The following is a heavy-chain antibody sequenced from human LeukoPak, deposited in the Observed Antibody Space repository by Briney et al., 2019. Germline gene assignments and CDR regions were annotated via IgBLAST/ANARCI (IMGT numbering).Heavy chain of an antibody. J-gene: IGHJ3*02. CDR3: ARDFIVVDAFDI. V-gene: IGHV6-1*01. D-gene: IGHD3-16*02. CDR1: GDSVSSHNAA. CDR2: TYYRSKWYN. Sequence: SQTLSLTCAISGDSVSSHNAAWNWIRQSPSRGVEWLGRTYYRSKWYNDYAVSVKSRITINPDTSKNQFSLQLNSVTPEDTAVYYCARDFIVVDAFDIWGQGTMVTVSS.